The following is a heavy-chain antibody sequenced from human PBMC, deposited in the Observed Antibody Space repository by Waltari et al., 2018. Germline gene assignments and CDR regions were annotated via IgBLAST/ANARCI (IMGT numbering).Heavy chain of an antibody. D-gene: IGHD3-16*01. CDR2: ISAGGATT. CDR3: ARVLRMGDLPHLS. CDR1: GVTCNNYA. V-gene: IGHV3-23*01. Sequence: EMQQLESGGGLVQPGGSLRLSCATSGVTCNNYAMNWVRQAPGKGLEWVSAISAGGATTYYADSMKGRFTISRDNSKNTLYLQMNSLRAEDTAVYYCARVLRMGDLPHLSWGQGTLVTVSS. J-gene: IGHJ5*02.